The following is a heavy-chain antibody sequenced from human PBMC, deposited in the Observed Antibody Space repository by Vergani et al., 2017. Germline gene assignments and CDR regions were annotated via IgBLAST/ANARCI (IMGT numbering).Heavy chain of an antibody. D-gene: IGHD3-3*01. CDR2: IIPIFGTA. CDR3: VGGRGYYYFCSGYYPKSDYYYMDV. CDR1: GGNFRSYA. V-gene: IGHV1-69*01. J-gene: IGHJ6*03. Sequence: VQLVQSGAEVKKPGSSVKVSCKASGGNFRSYAISWVRKAPGQGLEWMGGIIPIFGTANYAQKFQGRVTITADESTGTADMELSSLSAEDTAVYYCVGGRGYYYFCSGYYPKSDYYYMDVWGKGTTVTVSS.